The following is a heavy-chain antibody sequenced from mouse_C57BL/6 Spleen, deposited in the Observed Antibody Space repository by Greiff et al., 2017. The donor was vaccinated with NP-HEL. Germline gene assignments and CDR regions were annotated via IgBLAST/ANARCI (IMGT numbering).Heavy chain of an antibody. CDR1: GFTFSSYG. CDR2: ISSGGSYT. Sequence: EVQLVESGGDLVKPGGSLKLSCAASGFTFSSYGMSWVRQTPDKRLEWVATISSGGSYTYYPDSVKGRFTISRDNAKNTLYLQMSSLKSEDTAMYYCARQRGVDDPAWCAYWGQGTLVTVSA. CDR3: ARQRGVDDPAWCAY. J-gene: IGHJ3*01. V-gene: IGHV5-6*01.